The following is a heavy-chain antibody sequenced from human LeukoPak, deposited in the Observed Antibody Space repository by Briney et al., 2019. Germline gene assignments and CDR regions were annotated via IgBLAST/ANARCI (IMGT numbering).Heavy chain of an antibody. J-gene: IGHJ4*02. Sequence: PGGSLRLSCAASAFTLSTYAMSWVRQAPGKGLEWVSGISAGKGNTYYADSVKGRFTISRDNSKNTLYLQMNSLRAEDTAVYYCAKHLALVGATTTYDYWGQGTLVIVSS. CDR2: ISAGKGNT. CDR1: AFTLSTYA. V-gene: IGHV3-23*01. D-gene: IGHD1-26*01. CDR3: AKHLALVGATTTYDY.